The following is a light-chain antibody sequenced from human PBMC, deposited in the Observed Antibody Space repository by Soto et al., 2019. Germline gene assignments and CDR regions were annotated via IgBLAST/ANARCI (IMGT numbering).Light chain of an antibody. CDR3: SSYTSSGTLGV. CDR1: SSDVGVYNY. V-gene: IGLV2-14*01. CDR2: EVI. Sequence: QSALTQPASVSGSPGQSITISSTGTSSDVGVYNYVPWFQQHPGKAPKLMIYEVINRPSGVSTRFSGSKSGTTASLTISGLQPEDEAIYYCSSYTSSGTLGVFGTGTKLTVL. J-gene: IGLJ1*01.